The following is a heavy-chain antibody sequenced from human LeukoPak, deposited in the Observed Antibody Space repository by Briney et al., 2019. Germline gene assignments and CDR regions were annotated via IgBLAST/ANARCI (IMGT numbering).Heavy chain of an antibody. CDR1: GGSISSSY. Sequence: SETLSLTCTVSGGSISSSYWSWIRQPAGKGLEWSGRIFTSGSTNYSPSLKSRVTISVDKSKNQFSLQLSSVTAADTAVYYCGRDGRSGSDSYYMDVWGKGTTVTVS. CDR3: GRDGRSGSDSYYMDV. J-gene: IGHJ6*03. D-gene: IGHD1-1*01. V-gene: IGHV4-4*07. CDR2: IFTSGST.